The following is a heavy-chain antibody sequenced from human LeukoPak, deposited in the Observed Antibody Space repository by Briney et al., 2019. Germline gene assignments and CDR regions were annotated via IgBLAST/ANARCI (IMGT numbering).Heavy chain of an antibody. CDR2: ISYDGSNK. CDR3: AKVPWDFDY. Sequence: GGSLRLSCAASGFTFSSYGMHCVRQAPGKGLEWVAVISYDGSNKYYADSVKGRFTISRDNSKNTLYLQMNSLRAEDTAVYYCAKVPWDFDYWGQGTLVTVSS. CDR1: GFTFSSYG. V-gene: IGHV3-30*18. D-gene: IGHD3-16*01. J-gene: IGHJ4*02.